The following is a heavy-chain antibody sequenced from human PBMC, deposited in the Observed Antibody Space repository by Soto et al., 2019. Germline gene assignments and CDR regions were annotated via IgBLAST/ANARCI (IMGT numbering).Heavy chain of an antibody. CDR1: GFTFSNYA. V-gene: IGHV3-23*01. CDR3: VKDIVLMVYAIPGGDWFDP. J-gene: IGHJ5*02. CDR2: MSGNGGRI. Sequence: GGSLRLSCAVSGFTFSNYAMTWVRQAPGKGLEWVSLMSGNGGRIVYADSVKGRFTISRDNSKNTLYLQMNSLRLEDTAVYYCVKDIVLMVYAIPGGDWFDPWGQGTLVTVSS. D-gene: IGHD2-8*01.